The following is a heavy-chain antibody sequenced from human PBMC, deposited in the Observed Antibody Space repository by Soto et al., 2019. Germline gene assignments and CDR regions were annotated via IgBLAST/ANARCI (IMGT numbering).Heavy chain of an antibody. Sequence: QVQLQQWGAGLLKPSETLSLTCAVYGGSFSGYYWSWIRQPPGKGLEWIGEINHSGSTNYNPSLKSRVTISVDTSKNQFSLKLSSVTAADTAVHYCARRPIAAAGRLFDYWGQGTLVTVSS. D-gene: IGHD6-13*01. V-gene: IGHV4-34*01. CDR2: INHSGST. CDR3: ARRPIAAAGRLFDY. CDR1: GGSFSGYY. J-gene: IGHJ4*02.